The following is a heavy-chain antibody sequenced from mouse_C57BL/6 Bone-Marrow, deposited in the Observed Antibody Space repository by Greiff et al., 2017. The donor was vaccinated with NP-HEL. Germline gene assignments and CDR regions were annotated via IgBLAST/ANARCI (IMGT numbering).Heavy chain of an antibody. CDR2: IHPNSGST. D-gene: IGHD1-1*01. J-gene: IGHJ2*01. V-gene: IGHV1-64*01. CDR1: GYTFTSYW. Sequence: VQLQQPGAELVKPGASVKLSCKASGYTFTSYWMHWVKQRPGQGLEWIGMIHPNSGSTNYNEKFKSKATLTVDKSSSTAYMQLSSLTSEDSAVYYCASTLYYYGSSYFDYWGQGTTLTVSS. CDR3: ASTLYYYGSSYFDY.